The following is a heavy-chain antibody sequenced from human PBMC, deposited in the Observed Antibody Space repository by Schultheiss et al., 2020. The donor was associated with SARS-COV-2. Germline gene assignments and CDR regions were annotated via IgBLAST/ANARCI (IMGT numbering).Heavy chain of an antibody. V-gene: IGHV3-20*04. J-gene: IGHJ6*02. CDR2: INWNGGST. CDR1: GFTFSNYA. Sequence: GGSLRLSCAASGFTFSNYAMSWVRQAPGKGLEWVSGINWNGGSTGYADSVKGRFTISRDNSKNTLYLQMNSLRAEDTAVYYCARDGGGNLYYYYYGMDVWGQGTTVTVSS. D-gene: IGHD4-23*01. CDR3: ARDGGGNLYYYYYGMDV.